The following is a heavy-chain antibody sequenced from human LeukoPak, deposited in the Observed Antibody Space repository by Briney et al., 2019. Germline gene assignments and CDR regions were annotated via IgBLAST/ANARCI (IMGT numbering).Heavy chain of an antibody. J-gene: IGHJ2*01. CDR2: FGTGGDS. D-gene: IGHD6-19*01. Sequence: PGGSLRLSCVGSGFTFSSHDMHWVRQAAGRGLEWVSAFGTGGDSYYPGSVKGRFTISREDAKNSLYLQMNSLRAGGTAVYYCARGGWSPDNWYFDLWGRGTLVTVSS. CDR1: GFTFSSHD. CDR3: ARGGWSPDNWYFDL. V-gene: IGHV3-13*04.